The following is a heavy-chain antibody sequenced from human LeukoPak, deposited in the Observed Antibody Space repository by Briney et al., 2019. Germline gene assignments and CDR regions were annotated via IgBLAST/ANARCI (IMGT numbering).Heavy chain of an antibody. J-gene: IGHJ4*02. D-gene: IGHD5-12*01. CDR1: GYTFTGYY. V-gene: IGHV1-2*02. CDR2: INPNSGGT. CDR3: ARGLGATIIDY. Sequence: AASVKVSCKTSGYTFTGYYMHWVRQAPGQGLEWMGWINPNSGGTNYAQKFQGRVTMTRDTSISTAYMELSRLRSDDTAVYYCARGLGATIIDYWGQRTLVTVSS.